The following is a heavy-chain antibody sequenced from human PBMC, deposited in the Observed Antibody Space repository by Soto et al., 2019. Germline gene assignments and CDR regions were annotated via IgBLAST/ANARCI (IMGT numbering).Heavy chain of an antibody. J-gene: IGHJ4*02. CDR3: AKEMTSGYYLFDY. V-gene: IGHV3-23*01. Sequence: GSLRLSCAASGFTFTSYAMSWVRQAPGKGLEWVSTISGTGGSTYYPDSVKGRFTISRDNSKNTVYLQMNSLRAEDAAVYYCAKEMTSGYYLFDYWGQATLVTVPS. CDR2: ISGTGGST. D-gene: IGHD3-22*01. CDR1: GFTFTSYA.